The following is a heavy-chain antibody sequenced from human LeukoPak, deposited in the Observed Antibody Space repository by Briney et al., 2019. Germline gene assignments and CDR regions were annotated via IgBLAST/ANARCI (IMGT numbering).Heavy chain of an antibody. J-gene: IGHJ4*02. CDR1: GHSFTSYW. CDR3: ARVRDYYADYFDY. CDR2: IYPGDSDT. Sequence: GESLKISCKGSGHSFTSYWIGWVRQMPGKGLEWMGIIYPGDSDTRYSPSFQGQVTISADKSISTAYLQWSSLKASDTAMYYCARVRDYYADYFDYWGQGTLVTVSS. D-gene: IGHD3-10*01. V-gene: IGHV5-51*01.